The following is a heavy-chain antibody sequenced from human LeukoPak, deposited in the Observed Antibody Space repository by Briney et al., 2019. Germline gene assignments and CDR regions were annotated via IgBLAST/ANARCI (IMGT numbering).Heavy chain of an antibody. Sequence: GESLKISCKGSGYIFTTYWIGWVRQMPGKGLEWMGIIYPGDSDTRYSPSFQSQVTISADKSISTAYLQWSSLKASDTAIYYCARLLYYFDSSGSYYAPKAFDIWGQGTMVTVSS. CDR1: GYIFTTYW. CDR2: IYPGDSDT. J-gene: IGHJ3*02. CDR3: ARLLYYFDSSGSYYAPKAFDI. V-gene: IGHV5-51*01. D-gene: IGHD3-22*01.